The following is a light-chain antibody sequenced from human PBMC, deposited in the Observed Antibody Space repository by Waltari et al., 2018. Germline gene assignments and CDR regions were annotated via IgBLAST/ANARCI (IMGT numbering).Light chain of an antibody. Sequence: ELVLTQSPATLSLSPGERANLSCRASQIVSSYLAWYQQKPGQAPRLLIYDASNRATGIPARFSGSGSGTDFTLTISSLEPEDFAVYYCQQRSNSRLTFGGGTKVEIK. CDR2: DAS. J-gene: IGKJ4*01. V-gene: IGKV3-11*01. CDR3: QQRSNSRLT. CDR1: QIVSSY.